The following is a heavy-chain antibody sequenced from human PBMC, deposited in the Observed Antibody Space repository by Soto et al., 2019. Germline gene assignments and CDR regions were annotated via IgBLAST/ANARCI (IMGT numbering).Heavy chain of an antibody. J-gene: IGHJ6*02. CDR2: INPSGGST. CDR3: GWAVSYYYCMDF. V-gene: IGHV1-46*01. CDR1: GYTFTSYY. Sequence: ASVKVSCKASGYTFTSYYMHWVRQAPGQGLEWMGIINPSGGSTSYAQKFQGRVTITADESTSTVYVELSSLRSEDTAVYYCGWAVSYYYCMDFWGQGTTVTVSS.